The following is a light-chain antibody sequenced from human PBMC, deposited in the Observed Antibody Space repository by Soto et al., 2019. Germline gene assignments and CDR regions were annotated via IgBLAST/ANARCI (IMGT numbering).Light chain of an antibody. J-gene: IGLJ7*01. Sequence: QSVLTQPPSVSAAPGQKVTISGSGTSSNIESHSVSWYQRLPGTAPKLLIYEDSVRPSGIPDRFSGSKSGASATLSITGLQPGDEADYYCGAWDTSLSAGVFGGGTQLTVL. CDR1: SSNIESHS. V-gene: IGLV1-51*02. CDR2: EDS. CDR3: GAWDTSLSAGV.